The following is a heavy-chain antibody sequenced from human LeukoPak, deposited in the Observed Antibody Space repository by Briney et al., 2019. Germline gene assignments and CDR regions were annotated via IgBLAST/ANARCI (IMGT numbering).Heavy chain of an antibody. D-gene: IGHD6-19*01. V-gene: IGHV3-74*01. J-gene: IGHJ4*02. CDR1: GFTFSRYW. CDR2: INSDGRST. CDR3: ARDPDISGWSSIEY. Sequence: PGGSLRLSCAASGFTFSRYWMHWVRQAPGKGLVWVSRINSDGRSTYYADSVKGRFTISRDNAKNTLYLQMNSLRAEDTAVYYCARDPDISGWSSIEYWGQGTLVTVSS.